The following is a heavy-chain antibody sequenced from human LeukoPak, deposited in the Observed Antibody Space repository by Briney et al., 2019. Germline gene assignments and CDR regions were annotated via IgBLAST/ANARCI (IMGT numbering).Heavy chain of an antibody. J-gene: IGHJ6*03. CDR3: AREYRAAAGKSFYYYYYMDV. Sequence: GASVKVSCKASGYTFTGYYMHWVRQAPGQGLEWMGWINPNSGGTNYAQKFQGRVTMTRDTSISTAYMELSRLRSDDTAVYYCAREYRAAAGKSFYYYYYMDVWGKGTTVTVSS. CDR2: INPNSGGT. V-gene: IGHV1-2*02. CDR1: GYTFTGYY. D-gene: IGHD6-13*01.